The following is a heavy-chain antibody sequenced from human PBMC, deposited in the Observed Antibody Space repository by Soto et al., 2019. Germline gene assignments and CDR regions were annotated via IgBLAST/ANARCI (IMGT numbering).Heavy chain of an antibody. D-gene: IGHD2-15*01. J-gene: IGHJ4*02. CDR3: ARDGVRCSGGTCLTY. CDR2: IYYSGGT. Sequence: QVHLQESGPGLVKPSQTLSLTCSVSGASISRGGYYWTWIRQHPGKVLGWIGYIYYSGGTFYNPSLRSRATISVDTSKNHFSLNLRSVTAADTAVYYCARDGVRCSGGTCLTYWGQGTLGTVSS. CDR1: GASISRGGYY. V-gene: IGHV4-31*03.